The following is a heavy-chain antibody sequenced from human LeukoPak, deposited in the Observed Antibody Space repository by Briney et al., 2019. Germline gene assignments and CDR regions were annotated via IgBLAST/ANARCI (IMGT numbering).Heavy chain of an antibody. D-gene: IGHD2-2*01. CDR3: ARGGGYCSSTSCFYYYYGMDV. CDR1: GGSFSGYY. J-gene: IGHJ6*04. Sequence: SETLSLTCAVYGGSFSGYYWSWIRQPPGKGLEWIGEINHSGSTNYNPSLKSRVTISVDTSKNQFSLKLSSVTAADTAVYYCARGGGYCSSTSCFYYYYGMDVWGKGTTVTVSS. V-gene: IGHV4-34*01. CDR2: INHSGST.